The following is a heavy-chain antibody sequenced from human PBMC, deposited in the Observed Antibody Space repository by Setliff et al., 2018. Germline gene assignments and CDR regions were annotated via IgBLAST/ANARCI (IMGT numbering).Heavy chain of an antibody. CDR2: IKSKTDGGPT. CDR1: GFSFSNTK. Sequence: GGSLRLSCLASGFSFSNTKMSWIRQAPGKGLEWVGRIKSKTDGGPTDYAAPAEGRCTISRDESKNKLYLQMNSQKTEDTAIYYCARSENCFSTHCPPYDYWGQGTLVTVSS. D-gene: IGHD2-2*01. CDR3: ARSENCFSTHCPPYDY. J-gene: IGHJ4*02. V-gene: IGHV3-15*01.